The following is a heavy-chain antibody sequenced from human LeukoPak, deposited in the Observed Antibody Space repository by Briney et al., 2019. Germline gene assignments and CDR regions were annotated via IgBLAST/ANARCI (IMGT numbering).Heavy chain of an antibody. CDR2: IKQDGSEK. J-gene: IGHJ4*02. Sequence: GGSLRLSCAASGFTFSSYEMNWVRQAPGKGLEWVANIKQDGSEKYYVDSVKGRFTISRDNAKNSLYLQMNSLRAEDTAVYYCARDSGPGAFVFDYWGQGTLVTVSS. CDR3: ARDSGPGAFVFDY. CDR1: GFTFSSYE. D-gene: IGHD7-27*01. V-gene: IGHV3-7*01.